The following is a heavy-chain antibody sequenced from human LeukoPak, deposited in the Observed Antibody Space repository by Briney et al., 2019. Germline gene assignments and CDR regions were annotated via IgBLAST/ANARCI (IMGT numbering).Heavy chain of an antibody. D-gene: IGHD1-26*01. Sequence: PSETLSLTCTVSGYSISSGYYWGWIRQPPGKGLEWIGSIYHSGSTYYNPSLKSRVTISVDTSKNQFSLKLSSVTAADTAVYYCARRVWATTISRDAFDIWGQGTMVTVSS. V-gene: IGHV4-38-2*02. J-gene: IGHJ3*02. CDR2: IYHSGST. CDR1: GYSISSGYY. CDR3: ARRVWATTISRDAFDI.